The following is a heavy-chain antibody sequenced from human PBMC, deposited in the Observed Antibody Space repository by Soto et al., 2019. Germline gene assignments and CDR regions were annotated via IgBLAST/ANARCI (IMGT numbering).Heavy chain of an antibody. J-gene: IGHJ5*02. CDR2: IYPGDSDA. Sequence: GESLKISCKGSGYTFSGYWIGWVRQMSGKRLEWMGIIYPGDSDARYSPSFQGQITISADESITTAYLQWDSLKASATAIYYCVVQQKLPWVNAWGQGTLVTVSS. CDR1: GYTFSGYW. V-gene: IGHV5-51*01. CDR3: VVQQKLPWVNA. D-gene: IGHD1-1*01.